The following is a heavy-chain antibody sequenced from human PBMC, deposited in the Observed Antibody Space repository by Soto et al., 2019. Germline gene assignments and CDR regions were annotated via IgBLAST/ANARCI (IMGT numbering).Heavy chain of an antibody. CDR2: IYYSGST. J-gene: IGHJ4*02. Sequence: ASETLSLTCTVSGGSISSYYWSWIRQPPGKGLEWIGYIYYSGSTNYNPSLKSRVTISVDTSKNQFSLKLSSVTAADTAVYYCANRYGDYSTGFDYWGQGTLVTVSS. CDR3: ANRYGDYSTGFDY. V-gene: IGHV4-59*01. CDR1: GGSISSYY. D-gene: IGHD4-17*01.